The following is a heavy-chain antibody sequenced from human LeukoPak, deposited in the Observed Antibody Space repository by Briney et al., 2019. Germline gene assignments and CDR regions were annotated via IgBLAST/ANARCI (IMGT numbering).Heavy chain of an antibody. CDR3: ARQLLWFGELPLYNWFDP. CDR1: GGSISSYY. CDR2: IYYSGST. J-gene: IGHJ5*02. Sequence: SETLSLTCTVSGGSISSYYWSWIRQPPGKGLEWIGYIYYSGSTNYNPSLKSRVTISVDTSKNQFSLKLSSVTAADTAVYYCARQLLWFGELPLYNWFDPWGQGTLVTVSS. D-gene: IGHD3-10*01. V-gene: IGHV4-59*08.